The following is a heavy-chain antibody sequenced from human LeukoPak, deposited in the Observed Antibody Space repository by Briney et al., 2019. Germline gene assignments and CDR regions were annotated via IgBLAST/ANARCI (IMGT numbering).Heavy chain of an antibody. CDR2: ISSSSYYI. J-gene: IGHJ4*02. CDR3: ARDRTGEPDY. CDR1: GFTFSSCS. V-gene: IGHV3-21*01. Sequence: PGGSLRLSCAATGFTFSSCSMNWVRQAPGKGLEWVSSISSSSYYIYYADSVKGRFTISRDNAKNSLYLQMNSLRAEDTAVYYCARDRTGEPDYWGQGTLVTVSS. D-gene: IGHD7-27*01.